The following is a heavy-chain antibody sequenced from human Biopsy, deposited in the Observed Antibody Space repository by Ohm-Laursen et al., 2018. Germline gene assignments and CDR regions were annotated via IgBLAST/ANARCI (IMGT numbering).Heavy chain of an antibody. D-gene: IGHD3-16*01. V-gene: IGHV3-33*06. CDR3: AKVHDSGYYYYSMDV. J-gene: IGHJ6*02. Sequence: SLRLSCAASGFSFSDYGMHWVRQAPGRGLEWEAVIWYDGTNKYYAESVEGRFTISRDNSKNMVYLQMGSLTVEDTAVYYCAKVHDSGYYYYSMDVWGQGTTVTVSS. CDR1: GFSFSDYG. CDR2: IWYDGTNK.